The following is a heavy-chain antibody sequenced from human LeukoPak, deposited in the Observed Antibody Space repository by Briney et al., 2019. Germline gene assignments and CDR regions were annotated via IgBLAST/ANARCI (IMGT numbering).Heavy chain of an antibody. CDR2: IYYSGFA. CDR1: GGSISNYY. D-gene: IGHD5-24*01. J-gene: IGHJ6*02. CDR3: ARDAEMSTPYYYAMDV. V-gene: IGHV4-59*01. Sequence: SETLSLTCTVSGGSISNYYWNWIRQPPGKGLEWIGFIYYSGFANYSPSLESRVTISVDTSKNQFSLKLTSVTPADTAVYYCARDAEMSTPYYYAMDVWGLGTTVTVSS.